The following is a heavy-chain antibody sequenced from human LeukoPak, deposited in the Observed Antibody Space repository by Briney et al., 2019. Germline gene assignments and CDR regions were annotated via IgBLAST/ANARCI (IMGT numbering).Heavy chain of an antibody. Sequence: SETLSLTCTVSGGSISRYYWNWIRQPPSERLEWIGWIHYSGSTAYNPSLESRVTMSVDTSKNRISLKMTSVTAADTATYYCARWGYFDSSGYFVVDYWGQGALVTVSS. CDR1: GGSISRYY. CDR2: IHYSGST. CDR3: ARWGYFDSSGYFVVDY. V-gene: IGHV4-59*01. D-gene: IGHD3-22*01. J-gene: IGHJ4*02.